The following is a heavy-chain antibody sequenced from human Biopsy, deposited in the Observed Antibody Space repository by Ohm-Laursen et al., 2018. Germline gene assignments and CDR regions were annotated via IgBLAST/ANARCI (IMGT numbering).Heavy chain of an antibody. CDR1: GGSISNYY. D-gene: IGHD6-13*01. CDR2: ICSSGST. CDR3: AREPRIAAVAYFDP. V-gene: IGHV4-4*07. Sequence: SDTLSLTCTVSGGSISNYYWSWIRQPAGKGLEWIGRICSSGSTNYNPSLKSRVTMSVDTSKNQFSLILSSMTAADTAVYYCAREPRIAAVAYFDPWGQGTLVTVSS. J-gene: IGHJ5*02.